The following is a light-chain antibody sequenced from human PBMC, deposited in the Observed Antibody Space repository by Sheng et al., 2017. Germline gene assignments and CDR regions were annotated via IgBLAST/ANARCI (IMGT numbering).Light chain of an antibody. CDR2: DAS. J-gene: IGKJ4*01. CDR3: QHYNDLPPILT. V-gene: IGKV3D-15*03. CDR1: ETFYSN. Sequence: EVELTQSPATLSVSPGETATLSCRASETFYSNLAWYQQKPGQPPRLLIYDASIRATGVPYRFSGSGSGTQFTLTISFLQSEDFGVYFCQHYNDLPPILTFGGGTKVDI.